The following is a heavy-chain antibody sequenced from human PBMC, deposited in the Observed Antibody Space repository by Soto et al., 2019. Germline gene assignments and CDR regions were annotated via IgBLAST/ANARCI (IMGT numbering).Heavy chain of an antibody. J-gene: IGHJ6*02. CDR2: IIPIFGTA. V-gene: IGHV1-69*13. CDR3: ARGFGDYYGSGSYYAHGMDV. Sequence: GASVKVSCKASGGTFSSYAISWVRQAPGQGLEWMGGIIPIFGTANYAQKFQGRVTITADESTSTAYMELSSLRSEDTAVYYCARGFGDYYGSGSYYAHGMDVWGQGTTVTV. D-gene: IGHD3-10*01. CDR1: GGTFSSYA.